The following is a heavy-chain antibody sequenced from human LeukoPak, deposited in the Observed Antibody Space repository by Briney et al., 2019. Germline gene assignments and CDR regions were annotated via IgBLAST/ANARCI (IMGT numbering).Heavy chain of an antibody. J-gene: IGHJ4*02. CDR3: ARHSPYYGGNFDY. D-gene: IGHD4-23*01. CDR1: GYSFTSYW. CDR2: IYPGDSDT. V-gene: IGHV5-51*01. Sequence: GESLKISCQGSGYSFTSYWIGWLRQMPGKGLEWMGIIYPGDSDTRYSPSFQGQVTISADKSIGTAYLQWSSLKASDIAMYYCARHSPYYGGNFDYWGQGTQVTVSS.